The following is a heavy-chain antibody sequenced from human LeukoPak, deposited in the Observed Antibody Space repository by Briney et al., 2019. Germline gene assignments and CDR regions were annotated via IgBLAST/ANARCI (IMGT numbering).Heavy chain of an antibody. Sequence: SGPTLVNPTQTLTLTCTLSGFSIITSGVGVGWIRQPPGKAPEWLALIYWTDDKIYNPSLKSRLTITKNTSKNQVVLTMTNMDPVDTATYYCTHMLRITAAGSYFDYWGQGTLVTVSS. J-gene: IGHJ4*02. CDR1: GFSIITSGVG. V-gene: IGHV2-5*01. CDR2: IYWTDDK. CDR3: THMLRITAAGSYFDY. D-gene: IGHD6-13*01.